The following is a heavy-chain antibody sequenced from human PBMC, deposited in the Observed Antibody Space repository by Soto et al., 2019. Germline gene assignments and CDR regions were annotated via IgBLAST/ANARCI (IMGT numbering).Heavy chain of an antibody. J-gene: IGHJ4*02. CDR2: IYYSGST. CDR1: GGSISSGGYY. V-gene: IGHV4-31*03. Sequence: QVQLQESGPGLVKPSQTLSLTCTVSGGSISSGGYYWSWIRQHPGKGLEWIGDIYYSGSTYYNPSRNSRVTISVDTSKNQFSLKLSSVTAADTAVYYCARETSDIVGGYYFDYWGQGTLVTVSS. D-gene: IGHD2-15*01. CDR3: ARETSDIVGGYYFDY.